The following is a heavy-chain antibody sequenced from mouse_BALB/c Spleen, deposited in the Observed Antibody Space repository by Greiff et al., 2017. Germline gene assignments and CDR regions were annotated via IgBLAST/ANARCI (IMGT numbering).Heavy chain of an antibody. CDR1: GYTFSSYW. D-gene: IGHD2-1*01. CDR2: ILPGSGST. CDR3: ARHGDGNYAWFAY. Sequence: QVQLQQSGAELMKPGASVKISCKATGYTFSSYWIEWVKQRPGHGLEWIGEILPGSGSTNYNEKFKGKATFTADTSSNTAYMQFSSLTTEDSAIYYCARHGDGNYAWFAYWGQGTLVTVSA. V-gene: IGHV1-9*01. J-gene: IGHJ3*01.